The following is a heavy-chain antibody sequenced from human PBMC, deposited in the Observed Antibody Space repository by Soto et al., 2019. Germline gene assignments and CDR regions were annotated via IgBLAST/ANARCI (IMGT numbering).Heavy chain of an antibody. J-gene: IGHJ3*02. CDR1: ASSISSAYF. CDR3: ARTWLAGGTPADAFDI. V-gene: IGHV4-38-2*01. CDR2: IFHTGGT. Sequence: WETLSLTCAVSASSISSAYFWGWIRQPPGKGLEWIATIFHTGGTYYNPSLKSRVTISVDTSNNQFSLRLNSVTAADTALYFCARTWLAGGTPADAFDIWGQATMVTV. D-gene: IGHD2-15*01.